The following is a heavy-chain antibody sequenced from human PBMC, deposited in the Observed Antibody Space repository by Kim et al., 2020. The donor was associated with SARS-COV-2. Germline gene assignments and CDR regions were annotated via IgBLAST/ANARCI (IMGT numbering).Heavy chain of an antibody. D-gene: IGHD1-1*01. CDR3: ARGLGSENWNDEGGDAFDI. CDR1: GGSFSGYY. CDR2: INHSGST. V-gene: IGHV4-34*01. Sequence: SETLSLTCAVYGGSFSGYYWSWIRQPPGKGLEWIGEINHSGSTNYNPSLKSRVTISVDTSKNQFSLKLSSVTAADTAVYYCARGLGSENWNDEGGDAFDIWGQGTMVTVSS. J-gene: IGHJ3*02.